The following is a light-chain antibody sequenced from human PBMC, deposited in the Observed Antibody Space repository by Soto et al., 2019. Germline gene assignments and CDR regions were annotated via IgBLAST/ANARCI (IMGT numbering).Light chain of an antibody. CDR1: QSVSSS. V-gene: IGKV3-20*01. CDR2: DAF. Sequence: EIKMAHSPATRSVSQGERATLSCRASQSVSSSLAWYQQKPGQAPRLLIYDAFNRATGIPARFSGSGSGTDFTLTISRLEPEDFAVYYCQQYGSSGTFGQGTKVDI. J-gene: IGKJ1*01. CDR3: QQYGSSGT.